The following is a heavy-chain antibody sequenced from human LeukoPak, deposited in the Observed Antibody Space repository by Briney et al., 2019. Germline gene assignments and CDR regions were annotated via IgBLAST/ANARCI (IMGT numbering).Heavy chain of an antibody. D-gene: IGHD1-1*01. CDR2: IDYSGST. CDR1: GGSVRPYF. CDR3: ARGSGTTGTIYMDV. Sequence: KPSETLSLTCTVPGGSVRPYFWNWIRQSPGKGLEWLAFIDYSGSTSYNPSLNSRATISTDTSKSQFSLRLSSVTAADTAVYYCARGSGTTGTIYMDVWGKGITVTVSS. J-gene: IGHJ6*03. V-gene: IGHV4-59*02.